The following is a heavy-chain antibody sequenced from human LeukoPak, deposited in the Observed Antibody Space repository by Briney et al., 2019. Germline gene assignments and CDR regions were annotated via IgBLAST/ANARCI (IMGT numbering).Heavy chain of an antibody. Sequence: SETLSLTCTVSGGSISSGSYYWSWIRQPAGKGLEWIGRIYTSGSTNYNPSLKSRVTISVDTSKNQFSLKLSSVTAADTAVYYCARDRDYYDSSGYSFGYYYYMDVWGKGTTVTISS. V-gene: IGHV4-61*02. CDR1: GGSISSGSYY. J-gene: IGHJ6*03. CDR2: IYTSGST. CDR3: ARDRDYYDSSGYSFGYYYYMDV. D-gene: IGHD3-22*01.